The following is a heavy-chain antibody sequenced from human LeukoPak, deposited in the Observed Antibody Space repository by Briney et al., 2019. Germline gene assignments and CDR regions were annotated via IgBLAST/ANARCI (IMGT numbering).Heavy chain of an antibody. J-gene: IGHJ4*02. Sequence: GGSLRLSCAASGFTFSSYGMHWVRQAPGKGLEWVAFIRYDGSNKYYAGSVKGRFTTSRDNSKNTLYLQMNSLRAEDTAVYYCAKDPMTTVTTVDSDWGQGTLVTVSS. D-gene: IGHD4-17*01. V-gene: IGHV3-30*02. CDR1: GFTFSSYG. CDR2: IRYDGSNK. CDR3: AKDPMTTVTTVDSD.